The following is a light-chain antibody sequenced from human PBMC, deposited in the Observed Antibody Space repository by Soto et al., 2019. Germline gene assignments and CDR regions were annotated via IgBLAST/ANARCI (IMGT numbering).Light chain of an antibody. CDR3: SSYTHINTRACV. CDR1: SSNIGAHYD. J-gene: IGLJ1*01. V-gene: IGLV1-40*01. CDR2: GNS. Sequence: QSVLTQPPSVSGAPGQRVTISCTGSSSNIGAHYDVHWYQQLPGTAPKLLIYGNSNRPSGVPDRFSGSKSGNTASLTISGLQAEDEAEYYCSSYTHINTRACVFGTGTKVTVL.